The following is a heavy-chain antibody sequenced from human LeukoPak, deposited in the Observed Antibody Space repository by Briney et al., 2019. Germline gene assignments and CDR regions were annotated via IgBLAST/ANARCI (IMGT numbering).Heavy chain of an antibody. J-gene: IGHJ6*04. CDR3: AKTMVRVVIPYYDMDV. V-gene: IGHV3-23*01. CDR1: GFTFSSYA. Sequence: GGSLRLSCAASGFTFSSYAMSWVRQAPGKGLEWVPVIGGSGGSTYYADSVKGRFTISRDNSKNTLYLQMNSLRAEDTAVYYCAKTMVRVVIPYYDMDVWGKGTTVTVSS. CDR2: IGGSGGST. D-gene: IGHD3-10*01.